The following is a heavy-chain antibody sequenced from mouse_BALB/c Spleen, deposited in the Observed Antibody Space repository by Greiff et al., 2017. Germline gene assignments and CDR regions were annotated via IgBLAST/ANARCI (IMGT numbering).Heavy chain of an antibody. CDR3: ARSPAYYRSMDY. V-gene: IGHV5-9-4*01. Sequence: EVQRVESGGGLVKPGGSLKLSCAASGFTFSRYAMSWVRQSPEKRLEWVAEISSGGSYTYYPDTVTGRFTISRDNAKNTLYLEMSSLRSEDTAMYYCARSPAYYRSMDYWGQGTSVTVSS. D-gene: IGHD2-14*01. CDR1: GFTFSRYA. J-gene: IGHJ4*01. CDR2: ISSGGSYT.